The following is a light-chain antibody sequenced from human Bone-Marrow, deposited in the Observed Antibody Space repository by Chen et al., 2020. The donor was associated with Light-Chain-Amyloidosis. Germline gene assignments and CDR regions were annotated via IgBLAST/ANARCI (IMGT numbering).Light chain of an antibody. V-gene: IGLV3-25*03. CDR1: DLPTKY. CDR2: RDA. CDR3: QSADSSGTYEVI. Sequence: SYELPQPPSVSVSPGQTARITCSGDDLPTKYAYWYQQKPGQAPVLVIHRDAERPSGFADRFSGSSSGTTATLTISGVQAEDEADYHCQSADSSGTYEVIFGGGTKLTVL. J-gene: IGLJ2*01.